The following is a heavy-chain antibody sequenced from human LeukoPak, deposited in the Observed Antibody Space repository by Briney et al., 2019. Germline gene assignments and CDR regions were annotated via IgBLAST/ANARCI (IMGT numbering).Heavy chain of an antibody. CDR1: GYTFTSYA. J-gene: IGHJ6*02. CDR3: ARVVLAPYYYYGMDV. D-gene: IGHD2-8*01. V-gene: IGHV7-4-1*02. Sequence: ASVKVSCKASGYTFTSYAMNWVRQAPGQGLEWMGWINTNTGNPTYAQGFTGRFVFSLDTSVSTAYLQISSLKAEDTAVYYCARVVLAPYYYYGMDVWGRGTTVTVSS. CDR2: INTNTGNP.